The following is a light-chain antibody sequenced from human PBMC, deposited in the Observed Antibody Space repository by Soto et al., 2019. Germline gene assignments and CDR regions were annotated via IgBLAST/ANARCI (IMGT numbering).Light chain of an antibody. CDR1: QKVSSN. Sequence: EIVMTQSPATLSVSPGERDTQSCRASQKVSSNLAWYQQKPSQAPRLLIYGASTRSTGIPARFSGSGSGTEFTLTISSLQSEDFAVYYCQQYNNWPLLTFGGGTKVDIK. CDR3: QQYNNWPLLT. J-gene: IGKJ4*01. V-gene: IGKV3-15*01. CDR2: GAS.